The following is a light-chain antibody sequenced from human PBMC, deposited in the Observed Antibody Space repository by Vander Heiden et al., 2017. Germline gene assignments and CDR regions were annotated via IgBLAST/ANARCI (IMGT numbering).Light chain of an antibody. CDR3: ALNVGSGIWA. J-gene: IGLJ3*02. Sequence: QTVVTQEPSFSVSPGGTVTLTCALSSGSVSTDNYPSWYQQTPGQAPRTLIYTTNTRSSGVPDRFSGSILGNKAALTITGAQTEDECDYYCALNVGSGIWAFGGGTKLTVL. CDR2: TTN. CDR1: SGSVSTDNY. V-gene: IGLV8-61*01.